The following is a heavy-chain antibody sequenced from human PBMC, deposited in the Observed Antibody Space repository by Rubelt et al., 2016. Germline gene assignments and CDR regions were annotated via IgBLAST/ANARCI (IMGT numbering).Heavy chain of an antibody. CDR2: IYNSGST. CDR3: ARDRGSSSWYGVDY. J-gene: IGHJ4*02. Sequence: QVQLQESGPGLVKPSQTLSLTCSVSGGSISSGGYYWSWIRQHPGKGLEWIGRIYNSGSTNYNPSLKGGVTMSVDTSKNQLSLKLSSVTAADTAVYHCARDRGSSSWYGVDYWGQGTLVTVSS. V-gene: IGHV4-31*03. CDR1: GGSISSGGYY. D-gene: IGHD6-13*01.